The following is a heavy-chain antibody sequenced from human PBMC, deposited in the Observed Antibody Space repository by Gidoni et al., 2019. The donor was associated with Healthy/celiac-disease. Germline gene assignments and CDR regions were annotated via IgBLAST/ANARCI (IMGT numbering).Heavy chain of an antibody. D-gene: IGHD3-3*01. CDR2: IYTSGST. Sequence: QVQLQESGPGLVKPSETLSLTCTVSGGSIRRYSWRWIRQPAGKGLEWIGRIYTSGSTNYNPSLKSRVTMSVDTSKNQFSLKLSSVTAADTAVYYCARDLREGITIFGVVIGAFDIWGQGTMVTVSS. CDR3: ARDLREGITIFGVVIGAFDI. J-gene: IGHJ3*02. V-gene: IGHV4-4*07. CDR1: GGSIRRYS.